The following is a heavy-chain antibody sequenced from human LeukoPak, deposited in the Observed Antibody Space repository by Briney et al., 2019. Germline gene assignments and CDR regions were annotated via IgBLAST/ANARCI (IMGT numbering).Heavy chain of an antibody. CDR2: MYGDMRDI. V-gene: IGHV3-74*01. J-gene: IGHJ5*02. CDR3: ARDLGLRGST. CDR1: GFTFSSYA. D-gene: IGHD5-12*01. Sequence: GASLRLSCAASGFTFSSYAMSWVRQAPGKGLVWVSRMYGDMRDISYADSVKGRFTISRDNAKNTVYLQMNSLRGEDTAVYYCARDLGLRGSTWSQGTLVTVSS.